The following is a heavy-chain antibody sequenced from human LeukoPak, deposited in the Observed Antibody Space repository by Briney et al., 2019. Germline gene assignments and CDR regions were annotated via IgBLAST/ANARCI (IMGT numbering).Heavy chain of an antibody. J-gene: IGHJ4*02. V-gene: IGHV5-51*01. CDR2: IYPGDSDT. CDR1: GYSFSSHW. CDR3: ATRITMVRGVMVH. Sequence: GESLKISCKGSGYSFSSHWIGWVRQMPGKGLEWMGIIYPGDSDTRYSPSFQGQVTISADKSISTAYLQWSSLKASDTAMYYCATRITMVRGVMVHWGQGTLVTVSS. D-gene: IGHD3-10*01.